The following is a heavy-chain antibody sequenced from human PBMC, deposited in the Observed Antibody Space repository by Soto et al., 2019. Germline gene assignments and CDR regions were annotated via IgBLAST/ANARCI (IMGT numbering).Heavy chain of an antibody. CDR1: GGSISSYY. CDR3: ACGKSRGAFDI. V-gene: IGHV4-59*01. Sequence: PSETLSLTCTVSGGSISSYYWSWIRQPPGKGLEWIGYIYYSGSTNYNPSLKSRVTISVDTSKNQFSLKLSSVTAADTAVYYCACGKSRGAFDIWGQGTMVTVSS. J-gene: IGHJ3*02. D-gene: IGHD1-1*01. CDR2: IYYSGST.